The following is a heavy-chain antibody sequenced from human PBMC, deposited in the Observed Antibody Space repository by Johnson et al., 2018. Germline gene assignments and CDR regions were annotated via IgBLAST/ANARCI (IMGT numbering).Heavy chain of an antibody. D-gene: IGHD1-26*01. V-gene: IGHV3-15*07. CDR1: GFTFTNAW. Sequence: VQLVESGGGLVKPGGSLRLSCAASGFTFTNAWMHWVRQAPGKGLEWVDRVKSKTAGGTTDYAAPVKGRFTISRDDSKNTRYLQLNSLKTEDTAVYYCATFSGAAIATGVPWGQGTLVTVAS. CDR2: VKSKTAGGTT. J-gene: IGHJ5*02. CDR3: ATFSGAAIATGVP.